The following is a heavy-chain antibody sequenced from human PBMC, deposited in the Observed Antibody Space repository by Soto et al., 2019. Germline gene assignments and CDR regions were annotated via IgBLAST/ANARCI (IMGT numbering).Heavy chain of an antibody. CDR3: AKGRDYYYYYMDV. CDR2: ISGSGGST. V-gene: IGHV3-23*01. J-gene: IGHJ6*03. Sequence: EVQLLESGGGLVQPGGSLRLSCAASGFTFSSYAMSWVRQAPGKGLEWVSAISGSGGSTYYADSVKGRFTISRDNSKNTLYLQMNSMRAEDTAVYYCAKGRDYYYYYMDVWGKGTTVTVSS. CDR1: GFTFSSYA.